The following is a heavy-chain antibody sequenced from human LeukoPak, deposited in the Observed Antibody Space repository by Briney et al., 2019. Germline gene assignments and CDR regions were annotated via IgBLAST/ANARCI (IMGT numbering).Heavy chain of an antibody. J-gene: IGHJ4*02. V-gene: IGHV4-34*01. CDR2: INHSGST. Sequence: SSETLSLTCAVYGGSFSGYYWSWIRQPPGKGLEWIGEINHSGSTNYNPSLKSRVTISVDTSKNQFSLKLSSVTAADTAVYYCARPGYCSSTSCPFDYWGQGTLVTVSS. CDR3: ARPGYCSSTSCPFDY. D-gene: IGHD2-2*03. CDR1: GGSFSGYY.